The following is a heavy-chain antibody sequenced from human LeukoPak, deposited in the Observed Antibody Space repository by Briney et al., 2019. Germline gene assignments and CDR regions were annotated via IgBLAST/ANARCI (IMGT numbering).Heavy chain of an antibody. V-gene: IGHV3-23*01. CDR2: IGYGGSDT. CDR3: ARQSRPSYYDILTGPLDY. CDR1: GFTFSSYE. Sequence: GGSLRLSCAASGFTFSSYEMTWFRQAPGRGLEWVSSIGYGGSDTHYADSVKGRFTVSRDNSKNTLYLQLNSLRADDTAVYYCARQSRPSYYDILTGPLDYWGQGTLVTVSS. J-gene: IGHJ4*02. D-gene: IGHD3-9*01.